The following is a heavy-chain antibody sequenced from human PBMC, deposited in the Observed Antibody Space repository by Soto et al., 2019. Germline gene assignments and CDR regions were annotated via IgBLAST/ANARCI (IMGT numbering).Heavy chain of an antibody. J-gene: IGHJ6*02. CDR3: ARDSPDIVATIRLYGMDV. CDR1: GYTFTSYG. CDR2: ISAYNGNT. V-gene: IGHV1-18*01. Sequence: ASVKVSCKASGYTFTSYGISWVRQAPGQGLEWMGWISAYNGNTNYAQKLQGRVTMTTDTSTSTAYMELRSLRSDDTAVYYCARDSPDIVATIRLYGMDVWGQGTTVTVSS. D-gene: IGHD5-12*01.